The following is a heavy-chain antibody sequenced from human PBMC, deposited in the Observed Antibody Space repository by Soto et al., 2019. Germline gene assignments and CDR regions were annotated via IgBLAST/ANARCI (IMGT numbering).Heavy chain of an antibody. J-gene: IGHJ6*02. Sequence: ASVKVSCKASGYTFTGYYMHWVRQAPGQGLEWMGWINPNSGGTNYAKKLQGWVTMTRDTSISTAKIELNKLKSDDTVVFYCVREGGTLVLSLGELFPTQNYHYYGMDVWGQGTTVTVSS. V-gene: IGHV1-2*04. CDR2: INPNSGGT. CDR1: GYTFTGYY. D-gene: IGHD3-10*01. CDR3: VREGGTLVLSLGELFPTQNYHYYGMDV.